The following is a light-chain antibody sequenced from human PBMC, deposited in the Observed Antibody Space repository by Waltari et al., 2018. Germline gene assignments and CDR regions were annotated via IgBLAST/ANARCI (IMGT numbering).Light chain of an antibody. J-gene: IGLJ1*01. V-gene: IGLV3-10*01. CDR2: EDI. Sequence: SNELTQPPSVSVSPGQTARITCSGDALPTKYASWYQQKSGQAPLLVIYEDITRPSGIPERFSGSSSGTVATLTISGAQVEDEAYFYCHSLNSVGNGYVFGTGTKFTVL. CDR1: ALPTKY. CDR3: HSLNSVGNGYV.